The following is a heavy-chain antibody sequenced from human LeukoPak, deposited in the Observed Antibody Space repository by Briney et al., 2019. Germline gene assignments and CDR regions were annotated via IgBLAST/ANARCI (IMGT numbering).Heavy chain of an antibody. CDR2: INHSGST. CDR1: GGSFSGYY. Sequence: PSETRSLTCAVYGGSFSGYYWSWIRQPPGKGLEWIGEINHSGSTNYNPSLKSRATISVDTSKNQFSLKLSSVTAADTAVYYCARGRSILAYWGQGTLVTVSS. D-gene: IGHD2-15*01. CDR3: ARGRSILAY. V-gene: IGHV4-34*01. J-gene: IGHJ4*02.